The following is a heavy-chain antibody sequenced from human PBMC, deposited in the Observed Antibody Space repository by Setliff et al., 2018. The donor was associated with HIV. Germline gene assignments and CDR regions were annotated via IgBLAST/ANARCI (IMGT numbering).Heavy chain of an antibody. Sequence: SETLSLTCAVYGGSFSGYYWSWIRQPPGKGLEWIGEVTHSGRTNYNPSLESRVTTSVDTSKKQFSLRLTSVTAADTAVYYCARDRYSGSSTDYWGQGTLVTVSS. CDR3: ARDRYSGSSTDY. V-gene: IGHV4-34*01. CDR1: GGSFSGYY. J-gene: IGHJ4*02. CDR2: VTHSGRT. D-gene: IGHD1-26*01.